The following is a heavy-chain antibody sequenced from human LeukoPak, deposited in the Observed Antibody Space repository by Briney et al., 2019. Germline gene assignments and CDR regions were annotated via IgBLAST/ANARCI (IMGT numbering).Heavy chain of an antibody. Sequence: ASVKVSCKASGGTFSSYAISWVRQAPGQGLEWMGGIIPIFGTANYAQKFQGRVTITADESTSTAYMELSSLRSEDTAVYYCARDLSDSSGSKAFDIWGQGTMVTVSS. D-gene: IGHD3-22*01. CDR2: IIPIFGTA. CDR1: GGTFSSYA. CDR3: ARDLSDSSGSKAFDI. J-gene: IGHJ3*02. V-gene: IGHV1-69*13.